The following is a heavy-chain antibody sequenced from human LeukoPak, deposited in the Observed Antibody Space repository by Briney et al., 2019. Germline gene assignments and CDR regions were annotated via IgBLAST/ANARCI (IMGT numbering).Heavy chain of an antibody. J-gene: IGHJ3*02. CDR1: GSSFSSFA. D-gene: IGHD2-15*01. Sequence: GESLRLSCAASGSSFSSFAMHWVRQASAKWMEWIGRIRSKTNSYATTYAASLKGRFTISRDDSKNTAYLQMNSLKTEDTAVYYCTKRIGAYAFDIWGRGTMVTVSS. CDR3: TKRIGAYAFDI. V-gene: IGHV3-73*01. CDR2: IRSKTNSYAT.